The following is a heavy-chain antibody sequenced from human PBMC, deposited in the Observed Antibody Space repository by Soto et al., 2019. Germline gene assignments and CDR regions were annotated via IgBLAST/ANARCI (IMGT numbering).Heavy chain of an antibody. V-gene: IGHV1-46*01. D-gene: IGHD6-13*01. CDR1: GYTFTSYY. CDR2: INPSGGST. Sequence: QVQLVQSGAEVKKPGASVKVSCKASGYTFTSYYMHWVRQAPGQGLEWMGIINPSGGSTSYAQKFQGRVTMTRDTSTSTVYMELSSLRSEDTAVYYCARGLRVAAALEPGDIFDYWGQGTLVTVSS. J-gene: IGHJ4*02. CDR3: ARGLRVAAALEPGDIFDY.